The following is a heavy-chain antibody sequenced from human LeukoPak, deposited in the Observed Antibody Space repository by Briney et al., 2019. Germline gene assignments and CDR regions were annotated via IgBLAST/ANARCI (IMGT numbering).Heavy chain of an antibody. CDR2: IRYDGSNK. CDR3: ARCRKSLPRWYYYYYMDV. V-gene: IGHV3-30*02. CDR1: GFTFSSYG. D-gene: IGHD1-14*01. J-gene: IGHJ6*03. Sequence: GGSLRLSCAASGFTFSSYGMHWVRQAPGKGLEWVAFIRYDGSNKYYADSVKGRFTISRDNSKNTLYLQMNSLRAEDTAVYYCARCRKSLPRWYYYYYMDVWGKGTTVTVSS.